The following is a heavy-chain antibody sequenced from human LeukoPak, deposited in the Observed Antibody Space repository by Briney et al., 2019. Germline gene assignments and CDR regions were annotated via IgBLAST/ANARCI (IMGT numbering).Heavy chain of an antibody. J-gene: IGHJ4*02. CDR2: VSGSGGST. V-gene: IGHV3-23*01. CDR3: AKAAVTGTRYHFDY. Sequence: GGSLRLSCAASGLTFGTYGMSWVRQVPGKGLEWVSGVSGSGGSTYYADSVKGRFTISRNNSKSTLYLQMTSLSAEDTAVYYCAKAAVTGTRYHFDYWGQGTLVTVSS. CDR1: GLTFGTYG. D-gene: IGHD6-19*01.